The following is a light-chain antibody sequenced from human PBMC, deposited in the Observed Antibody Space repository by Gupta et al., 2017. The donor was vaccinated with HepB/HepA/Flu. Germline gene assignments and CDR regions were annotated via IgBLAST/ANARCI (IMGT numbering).Light chain of an antibody. CDR3: QQANSFPIT. CDR1: EHINNY. V-gene: IGKV1-12*01. CDR2: DTV. J-gene: IGKJ5*01. Sequence: DIQMTQSPSSVSSSVGDRVTITCRAREHINNYLAWYQQKPGKAPRFLIRDTVILQSVVPSRFSGSGSGTDFTLTISGLQPEDFATYYCQQANSFPITFGQGTRLEIK.